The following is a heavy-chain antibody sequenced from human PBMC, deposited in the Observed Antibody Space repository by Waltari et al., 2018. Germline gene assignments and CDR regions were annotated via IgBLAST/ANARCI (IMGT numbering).Heavy chain of an antibody. D-gene: IGHD3-10*01. CDR3: ARQEFMYYFDY. CDR1: GGSIISGSYY. Sequence: QVQLQESGPGLVKSSQTLSLTCTVSGGSIISGSYYWTWIRQPAGKGLEWIGRRYIGATTNYNPSLQSRVTISLDASKNQFSLRLTSVTAADTAIYYCARQEFMYYFDYWGQGALVTVSS. V-gene: IGHV4-61*02. J-gene: IGHJ4*02. CDR2: RYIGATT.